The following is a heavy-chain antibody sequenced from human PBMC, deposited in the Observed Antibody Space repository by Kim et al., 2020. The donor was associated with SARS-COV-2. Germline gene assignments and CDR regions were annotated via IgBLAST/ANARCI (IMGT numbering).Heavy chain of an antibody. CDR3: ARDKDHGSGSRSVGVFDI. CDR2: IKQDGSEK. Sequence: GGSLRLSCAASGFTFSIYWMSWVRQAPGKGLEWVANIKQDGSEKYFVDSVKGRLTISRDNAKNSLYLQMSSLRAEATAVYYCARDKDHGSGSRSVGVFDIWGQGTMVTVSS. D-gene: IGHD3-10*01. CDR1: GFTFSIYW. V-gene: IGHV3-7*03. J-gene: IGHJ3*02.